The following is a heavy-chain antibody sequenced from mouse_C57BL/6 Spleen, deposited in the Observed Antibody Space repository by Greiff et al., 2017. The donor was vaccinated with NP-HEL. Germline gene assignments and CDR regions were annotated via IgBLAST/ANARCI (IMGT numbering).Heavy chain of an antibody. D-gene: IGHD1-1*01. CDR3: ASPLITTVVPWYFDV. CDR2: IYPGSGNT. Sequence: VQLQQSGPELVKPGASVKISCKASGYSFTSYYIHWVKQRPGQGLEWIGWIYPGSGNTKYNEKFKGKATLTADTSSSTAYMQLSSLTSEDSAVYYCASPLITTVVPWYFDVWGTGTTVTVSS. J-gene: IGHJ1*03. CDR1: GYSFTSYY. V-gene: IGHV1-66*01.